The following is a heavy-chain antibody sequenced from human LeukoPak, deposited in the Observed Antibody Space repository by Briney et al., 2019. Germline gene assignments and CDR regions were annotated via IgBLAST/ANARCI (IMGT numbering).Heavy chain of an antibody. J-gene: IGHJ4*02. CDR1: GFTFDDSA. Sequence: GGSLRLSCAAPGFTFDDSAMHWVRQAPGKGLEWVSLITGDGGRTYYADSVKGRFTISRDNSKNSLYLQMNSLRTEDTALYYCAKEGPIAVAGSFDYWGQGTLVTVSS. CDR3: AKEGPIAVAGSFDY. D-gene: IGHD6-19*01. V-gene: IGHV3-43*02. CDR2: ITGDGGRT.